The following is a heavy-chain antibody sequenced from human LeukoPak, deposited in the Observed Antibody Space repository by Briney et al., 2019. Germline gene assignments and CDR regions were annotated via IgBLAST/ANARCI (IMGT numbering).Heavy chain of an antibody. CDR2: ITSSSDYI. V-gene: IGHV3-21*01. Sequence: GGSLRLSCTASGFTFSSYSMNWVRQAPGKGLEWVSSITSSSDYIYYADSVKGRFTISRDNTENSLHLQMDSLRAEDTAVYYCAREFKSGYGMWAWGQGTLVTVSS. D-gene: IGHD5-18*01. CDR1: GFTFSSYS. CDR3: AREFKSGYGMWA. J-gene: IGHJ5*02.